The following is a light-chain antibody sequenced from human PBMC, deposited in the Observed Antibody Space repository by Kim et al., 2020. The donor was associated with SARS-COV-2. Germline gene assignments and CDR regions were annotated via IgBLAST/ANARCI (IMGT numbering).Light chain of an antibody. CDR1: QTVTSNY. V-gene: IGKV3-20*01. CDR2: GAS. Sequence: SPGERATPSCRASQTVTSNYLAWYQQKPGQAPRLLIYGASSRATGIPDRFSGSGSGTDFTLTISRLEPEDFAVYYCQQYGSSPATFGQGTKVEIK. CDR3: QQYGSSPAT. J-gene: IGKJ1*01.